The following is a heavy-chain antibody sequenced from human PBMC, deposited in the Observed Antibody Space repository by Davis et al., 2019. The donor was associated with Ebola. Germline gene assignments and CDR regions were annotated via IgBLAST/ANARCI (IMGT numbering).Heavy chain of an antibody. CDR2: INPNSGGT. CDR1: GYTFTGYY. CDR3: ARDPMVRGVIDYYDMDV. D-gene: IGHD3-10*01. Sequence: ASVKVSCKASGYTFTGYYMHWVRQAPGQGLEWMGWINPNSGGTNYAQKFQGWVTMTRDTSISTAYMELSRLRSDDTAVYYCARDPMVRGVIDYYDMDVWGQGTTVTVSS. J-gene: IGHJ6*02. V-gene: IGHV1-2*04.